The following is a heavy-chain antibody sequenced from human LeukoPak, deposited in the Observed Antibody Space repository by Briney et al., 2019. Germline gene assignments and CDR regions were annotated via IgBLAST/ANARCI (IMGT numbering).Heavy chain of an antibody. CDR1: GYTYTSYA. CDR3: ASQSDDYGDYALDY. J-gene: IGHJ4*02. D-gene: IGHD4-17*01. CDR2: INAGNGNT. V-gene: IGHV1-3*01. Sequence: ASVKVSCKASGYTYTSYAMHWVRQAPGQRLEWMGWINAGNGNTKYSQKFQGRVTITRDTSASTAYMELSSLRSEDTAVYYCASQSDDYGDYALDYWGQGTLVTVSS.